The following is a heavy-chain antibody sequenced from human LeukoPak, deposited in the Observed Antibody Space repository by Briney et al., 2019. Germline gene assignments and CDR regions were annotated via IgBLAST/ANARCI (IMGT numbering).Heavy chain of an antibody. J-gene: IGHJ5*02. CDR2: IYYSGST. Sequence: PSETLSLTCTVSGGSISSYYWSWIRQPPGKGLEWIGYIYYSGSTNYNPSLKSRVTISVDTSKNQFSLKLSSVTAADTAVYYCARVDTAEGWFDPWGQGTLVTASS. CDR3: ARVDTAEGWFDP. D-gene: IGHD5-18*01. CDR1: GGSISSYY. V-gene: IGHV4-59*01.